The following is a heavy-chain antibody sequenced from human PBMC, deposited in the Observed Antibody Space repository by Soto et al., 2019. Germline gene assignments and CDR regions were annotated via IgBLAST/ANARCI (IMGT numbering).Heavy chain of an antibody. CDR3: ARQYYFGSSSYHSSPFDP. J-gene: IGHJ5*02. V-gene: IGHV4-39*01. CDR1: GGSISSSSYY. D-gene: IGHD3-10*01. Sequence: SDTLSLTCTVSGGSISSSSYYWGWIRQPPGKGLEWIGSLYYSGNAYYNPSLKSRVTISVDTAKNQFSLKLSSVTAADTAVYYCARQYYFGSSSYHSSPFDPWRQGTLVTVSS. CDR2: LYYSGNA.